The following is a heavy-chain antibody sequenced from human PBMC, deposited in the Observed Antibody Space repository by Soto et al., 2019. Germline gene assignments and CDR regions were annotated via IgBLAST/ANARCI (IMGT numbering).Heavy chain of an antibody. D-gene: IGHD6-13*01. CDR1: GDSISSGGYF. Sequence: SETLSLTCTVSGDSISSGGYFWGWIRQPPGKGLEWIGSVFYSGSTYYNPSLKSRVTISVDTSKNQFSLKLSSVTAADTAVYYCARSVSASGTKNWFDPWGQGTXVTVSS. CDR3: ARSVSASGTKNWFDP. CDR2: VFYSGST. V-gene: IGHV4-39*01. J-gene: IGHJ5*02.